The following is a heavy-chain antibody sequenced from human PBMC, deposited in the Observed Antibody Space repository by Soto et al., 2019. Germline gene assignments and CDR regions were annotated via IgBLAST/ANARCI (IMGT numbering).Heavy chain of an antibody. J-gene: IGHJ6*02. CDR2: IIPIFGTA. D-gene: IGHD4-4*01. CDR3: ARARHELQYPRGPTSDYYYGMDV. V-gene: IGHV1-69*01. Sequence: QVQLVQSGAEVKKPGSSVKVSCKASGGTFSSYAISWVRQAPGQGLEWMGGIIPIFGTANYAQKFQGRVTITADESTSTAYMELSSLRSEETAVYYCARARHELQYPRGPTSDYYYGMDVWGQGTTVTVSS. CDR1: GGTFSSYA.